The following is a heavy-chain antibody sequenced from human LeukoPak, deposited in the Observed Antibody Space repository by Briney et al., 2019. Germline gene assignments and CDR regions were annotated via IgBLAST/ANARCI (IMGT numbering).Heavy chain of an antibody. V-gene: IGHV4-34*01. Sequence: PSETLSLTCAVYGGSFSGYYWSWIRQPPGKGLEWIGEINHSGSTNYNPSLKSRVTISVDTSRNQFSLKLSSVTAADTAVYYCARQTSGWFGELMRWFDPWGQGTLVTVSS. CDR2: INHSGST. J-gene: IGHJ5*02. CDR3: ARQTSGWFGELMRWFDP. D-gene: IGHD3-10*01. CDR1: GGSFSGYY.